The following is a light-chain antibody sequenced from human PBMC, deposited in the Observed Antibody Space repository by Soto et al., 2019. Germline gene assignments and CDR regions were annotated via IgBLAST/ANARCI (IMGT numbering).Light chain of an antibody. J-gene: IGLJ1*01. V-gene: IGLV2-23*01. CDR2: EGS. CDR1: SSDVGSYDF. CDR3: SSYDGIRTYV. Sequence: QSVLTRPDSVSGSPGQSITISCTGTSSDVGSYDFVSWYQQHPGKAPKLLIYEGSKRPSGVSDRFSGSKSGNTASLTISGLQGDQEPDSPCSSYDGIRTYVFGMGTKVTV.